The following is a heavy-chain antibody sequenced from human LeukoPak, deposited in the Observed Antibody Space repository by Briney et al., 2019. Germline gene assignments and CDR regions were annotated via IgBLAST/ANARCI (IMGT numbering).Heavy chain of an antibody. CDR2: IYSGERT. V-gene: IGHV3-53*01. CDR1: GFIFSNYE. CDR3: ARDNSGSIDY. J-gene: IGHJ4*02. Sequence: PGGSLRLSCAGSGFIFSNYEMNWVRQAPGKGLAWVSIIYSGERTYYADSVKGRFTISRDTSKNTLYLHMNSLRAEDTGMYYCARDNSGSIDYWGQGTLVTVSS. D-gene: IGHD1-1*01.